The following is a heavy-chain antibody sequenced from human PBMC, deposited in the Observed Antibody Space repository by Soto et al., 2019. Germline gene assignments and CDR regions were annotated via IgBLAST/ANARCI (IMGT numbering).Heavy chain of an antibody. Sequence: ASVKVSCKASGYTFTSYYMHWVRQAPGQGLEWMGIINPSGGSTSYAQKFQGRVTMTTDTSTTTVYMELSSLSSEDPAVYYCATVRRSSGYYYGYWGQGTPVTVSS. D-gene: IGHD3-22*01. CDR1: GYTFTSYY. V-gene: IGHV1-46*01. J-gene: IGHJ4*02. CDR2: INPSGGST. CDR3: ATVRRSSGYYYGY.